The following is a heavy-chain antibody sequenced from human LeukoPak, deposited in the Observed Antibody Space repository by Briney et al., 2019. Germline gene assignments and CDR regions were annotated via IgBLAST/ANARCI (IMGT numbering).Heavy chain of an antibody. CDR3: ARTRGMSY. CDR2: INHSGST. CDR1: GGSFSGYY. V-gene: IGHV4-34*01. D-gene: IGHD3-16*01. J-gene: IGHJ4*02. Sequence: SETLSLTCAVYGGSFSGYYWSWIRQPPGEGLEWIGEINHSGSTNYNPSLKSRVTISVDTSKNQFSLKLSSVTAADTAVYYCARTRGMSYWGQGTLVTVSS.